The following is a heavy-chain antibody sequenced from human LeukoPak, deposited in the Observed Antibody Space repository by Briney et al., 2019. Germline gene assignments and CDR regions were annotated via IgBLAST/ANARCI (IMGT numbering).Heavy chain of an antibody. CDR2: ISSSGSTI. V-gene: IGHV3-11*01. J-gene: IGHJ4*02. CDR3: ANDIIYYDSSGYPEGVDY. Sequence: NTGGSLRLSCAASGFTFSDYYMSWIRQAPGKGLEWVSYISSSGSTIYYADSVKGRFTISRDNSKNTLYLQMNSLRAEDTAVYYCANDIIYYDSSGYPEGVDYWGQGTLVTVSS. CDR1: GFTFSDYY. D-gene: IGHD3-22*01.